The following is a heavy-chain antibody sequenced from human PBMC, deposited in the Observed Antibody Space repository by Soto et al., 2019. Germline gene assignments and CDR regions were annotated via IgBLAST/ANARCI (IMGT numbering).Heavy chain of an antibody. CDR2: ISAYNGNT. CDR1: GYTFTSYG. D-gene: IGHD2-2*01. CDR3: ARGPPWRHCSSTSCYEDDY. V-gene: IGHV1-18*01. Sequence: ASVKVSCKASGYTFTSYGISWVRQAPGQGLEWMGWISAYNGNTNYAQKLQGRVTMTTDTSTSTAYMELRSLRSDDTAVYYCARGPPWRHCSSTSCYEDDYWGQGTLVTVSS. J-gene: IGHJ4*02.